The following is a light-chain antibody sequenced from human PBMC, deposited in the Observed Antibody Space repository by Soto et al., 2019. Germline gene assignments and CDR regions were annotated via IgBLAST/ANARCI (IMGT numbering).Light chain of an antibody. CDR1: QSVGSN. J-gene: IGKJ1*01. CDR3: QQYNNWPRT. Sequence: EIVMTQSPATLSVSPGERATLSCRASQSVGSNLAWYQQKPGQAPRHLIYGASTRATGIPARFSGGWSGTEFTLTNSSLQSEDFAVYYCQQYNNWPRTFGQGTKVEIK. V-gene: IGKV3-15*01. CDR2: GAS.